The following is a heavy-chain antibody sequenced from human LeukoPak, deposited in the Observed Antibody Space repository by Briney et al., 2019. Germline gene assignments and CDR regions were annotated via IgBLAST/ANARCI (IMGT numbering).Heavy chain of an antibody. V-gene: IGHV4-59*01. D-gene: IGHD6-19*01. CDR3: ARVAVARLAYFDY. Sequence: SETLSLTCTVSGSSISSYYWSWIRQPPGKGLEWIGYIYYSGSTNYNPSLKSRVTVPVDTSKNQFSLKLSSVTAADTAVYYCARVAVARLAYFDYWGQGALVTVSS. J-gene: IGHJ4*02. CDR1: GSSISSYY. CDR2: IYYSGST.